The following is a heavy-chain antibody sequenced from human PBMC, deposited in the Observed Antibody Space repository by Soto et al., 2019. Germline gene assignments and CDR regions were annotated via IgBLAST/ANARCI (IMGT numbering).Heavy chain of an antibody. V-gene: IGHV4-59*01. J-gene: IGHJ6*02. Sequence: QVQLQESGPGLVKPSETLSLTCTVSGGSISGYYWSWIRQPPGKGLEWIGYMYNTGSTVYNPSFKSRVTISVDTSKSHLSLRLNSVTAADTAVYYCARDLWGYCGTDCYPLDVWGQGTTVTVSS. D-gene: IGHD2-21*02. CDR2: MYNTGST. CDR1: GGSISGYY. CDR3: ARDLWGYCGTDCYPLDV.